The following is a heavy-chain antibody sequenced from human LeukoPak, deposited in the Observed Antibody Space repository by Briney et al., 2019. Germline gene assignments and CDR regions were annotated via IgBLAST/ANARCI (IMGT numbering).Heavy chain of an antibody. J-gene: IGHJ4*02. D-gene: IGHD5-12*01. CDR2: IYFSGST. CDR3: ARVSGYDWESSFDY. V-gene: IGHV4-39*07. CDR1: GGSISSTSYY. Sequence: SETLSLTCTVSGGSISSTSYYWGWIRQPPGKGLEWSGSIYFSGSTYYNPSLKSRVTISVDTSKNQFSLKLSSVTAADTAVYYCARVSGYDWESSFDYWGQGTLVTVTS.